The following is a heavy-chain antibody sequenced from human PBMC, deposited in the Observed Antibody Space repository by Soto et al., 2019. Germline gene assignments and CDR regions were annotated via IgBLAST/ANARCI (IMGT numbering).Heavy chain of an antibody. D-gene: IGHD6-13*01. V-gene: IGHV3-23*01. CDR2: ISGSGGST. Sequence: PGGSLRLSCAASGFTLSSYAMSWVRQAPGKGLEWVSAISGSGGSTYYADSVKGRFTISRDNSKNTLYLQMNSLRAEDTAVYYCAKPLPSYSSSWYGYFEYWGQGTLVTVSS. CDR1: GFTLSSYA. J-gene: IGHJ4*02. CDR3: AKPLPSYSSSWYGYFEY.